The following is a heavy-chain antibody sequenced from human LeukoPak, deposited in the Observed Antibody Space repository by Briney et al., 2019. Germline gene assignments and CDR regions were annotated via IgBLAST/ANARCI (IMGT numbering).Heavy chain of an antibody. J-gene: IGHJ4*02. CDR2: IRYDGSNK. D-gene: IGHD3-22*01. CDR1: GFTFSSYG. CDR3: ARGRSGHDYDNSGYFLDY. V-gene: IGHV3-30*02. Sequence: PGGSLRLSCAASGFTFSSYGMHWVRQAPGKGLEWVAFIRYDGSNKYYADSVKGRFTISRDNSKNTLYLQMNSLRAEDTAVYYCARGRSGHDYDNSGYFLDYWGQGTLVTVSS.